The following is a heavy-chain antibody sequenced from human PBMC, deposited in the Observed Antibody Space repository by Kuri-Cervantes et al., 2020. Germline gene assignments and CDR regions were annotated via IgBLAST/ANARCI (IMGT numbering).Heavy chain of an antibody. CDR2: IKEDGSDT. CDR1: GISISGHW. CDR3: AREKGAEVWNYVRYFDY. Sequence: GESLKISCAASGISISGHWMSWVRQAPGKGLEWVANIKEDGSDTFYVDSVKGRFIISRDNDKNSLHLQMNRLRVEDTAVYFCAREKGAEVWNYVRYFDYWGQGALVTVSS. J-gene: IGHJ4*02. D-gene: IGHD3-16*01. V-gene: IGHV3-7*01.